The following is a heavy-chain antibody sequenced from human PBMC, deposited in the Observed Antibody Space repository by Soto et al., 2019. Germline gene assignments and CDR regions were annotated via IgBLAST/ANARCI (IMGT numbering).Heavy chain of an antibody. CDR3: AKAGSGYQLRLNWFDP. V-gene: IGHV3-9*01. J-gene: IGHJ5*02. Sequence: EVQLVESGGGLAQPGRSLRLSYAASGFTFDDYAMHWVRQAPGKGLEWVSGISWNSGSIGYADSVKGRFTISRDNAKNSLYLQMNSLRAEDTAFYYCAKAGSGYQLRLNWFDPWGQGTLVTVSA. CDR2: ISWNSGSI. D-gene: IGHD2-2*01. CDR1: GFTFDDYA.